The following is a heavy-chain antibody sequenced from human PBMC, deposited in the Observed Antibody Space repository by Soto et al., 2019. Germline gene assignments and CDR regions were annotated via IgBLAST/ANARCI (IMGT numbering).Heavy chain of an antibody. J-gene: IGHJ4*02. CDR2: ISYDGSNK. V-gene: IGHV3-30*18. Sequence: GGSLRLSCAASGFTFGSYGMHWVRQAPGKGLEWVAVISYDGSNKYYADSVKGRFTISRDNSKNTLYLQMNSLRAEDTAVYYCAKLTAAAAPFDYWGQGTLVTVSS. D-gene: IGHD6-13*01. CDR3: AKLTAAAAPFDY. CDR1: GFTFGSYG.